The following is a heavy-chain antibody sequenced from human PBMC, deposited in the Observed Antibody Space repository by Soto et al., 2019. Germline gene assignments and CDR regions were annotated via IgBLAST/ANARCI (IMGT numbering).Heavy chain of an antibody. CDR3: ARDFGLVEGNWFDP. Sequence: ASVKVSCKASGYTFTSYGISWVRQAPGQGLEWMGWISAYNGDTNYAQKLQGRVTMTTDTSTSTAYMELRSLRSDDTAVYYCARDFGLVEGNWFDPWGQGTLVTVSS. D-gene: IGHD6-19*01. J-gene: IGHJ5*02. CDR1: GYTFTSYG. CDR2: ISAYNGDT. V-gene: IGHV1-18*01.